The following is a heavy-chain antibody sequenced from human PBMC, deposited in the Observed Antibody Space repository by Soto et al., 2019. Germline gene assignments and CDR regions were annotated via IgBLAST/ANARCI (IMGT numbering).Heavy chain of an antibody. Sequence: EVQLLESGGGLVQPGGSLRLSCAASGFTFASYSMTWARQAPGKGLEWVSCLSGSAGSTSYDVSVKGRFTIYRHTSNNTMNLQMNTVRDEYSAVSSCATGGASGGNCYSAADYWGQGTVVTVSS. CDR3: ATGGASGGNCYSAADY. CDR1: GFTFASYS. D-gene: IGHD2-15*01. J-gene: IGHJ4*02. CDR2: LSGSAGST. V-gene: IGHV3-23*01.